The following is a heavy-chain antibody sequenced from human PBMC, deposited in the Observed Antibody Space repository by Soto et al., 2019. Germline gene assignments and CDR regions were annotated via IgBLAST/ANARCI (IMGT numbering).Heavy chain of an antibody. Sequence: EVQLVESGGDLVQPGGSLRLSCVASGFSVSNYWMSWVRQAPEKGLEWLANIKHDGSQTYYVGSVKGRFTISRDNAKNSLYLQMNSLGVDDTAVYYCSRGTDLLYCTGFSCPGIDVWGQGTTVTVSS. V-gene: IGHV3-7*03. J-gene: IGHJ6*02. D-gene: IGHD2-8*02. CDR3: SRGTDLLYCTGFSCPGIDV. CDR1: GFSVSNYW. CDR2: IKHDGSQT.